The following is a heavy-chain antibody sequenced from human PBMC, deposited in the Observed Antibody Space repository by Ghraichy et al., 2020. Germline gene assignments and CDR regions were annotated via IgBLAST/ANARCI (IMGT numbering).Heavy chain of an antibody. J-gene: IGHJ4*01. CDR1: GASISTSDYY. CDR2: VYYTGST. CDR3: VGLFRAGAVIHY. V-gene: IGHV4-39*01. Sequence: SETLSLTCTVSGASISTSDYYWGWIRQPPGKGLEWLGSVYYTGSTYYNPSLKSRVTTSIDTSRNQFSLNLNFVTAADAAVYFCVGLFRAGAVIHYWGQEPWSPSPQ. D-gene: IGHD3-10*01.